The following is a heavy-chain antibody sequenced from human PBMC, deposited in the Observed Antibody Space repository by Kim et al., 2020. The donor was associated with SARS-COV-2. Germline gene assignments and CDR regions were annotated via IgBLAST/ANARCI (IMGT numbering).Heavy chain of an antibody. J-gene: IGHJ4*02. V-gene: IGHV3-23*01. CDR2: ISGSGGST. CDR3: AKDILTGYYIPTGSFYY. Sequence: GGSLRLSCAASGFTFSSYAMSWVRQAPGKGLEWVSAISGSGGSTYYADSVKGRFTISRDNTKNTLYLQMNSLRAEDTAVYYCAKDILTGYYIPTGSFYYWGQGTLVTASS. CDR1: GFTFSSYA. D-gene: IGHD3-9*01.